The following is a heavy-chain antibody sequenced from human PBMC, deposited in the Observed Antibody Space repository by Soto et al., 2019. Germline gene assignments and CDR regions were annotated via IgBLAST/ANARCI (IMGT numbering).Heavy chain of an antibody. CDR3: VRCYCSVGSCYACWHFDL. J-gene: IGHJ2*01. CDR1: GYTFSDYA. CDR2: ISASTRNT. Sequence: QVQLVQSGGEVKKPGASVKVSCQASGYTFSDYAISWVRQAPGQGLEWMGWISASTRNTDQAQNFQGRVIMPLETSTNTAYMELRSLRSDDTAVYYCVRCYCSVGSCYACWHFDLWGRGTLVTVSS. V-gene: IGHV1-18*01. D-gene: IGHD2-15*01.